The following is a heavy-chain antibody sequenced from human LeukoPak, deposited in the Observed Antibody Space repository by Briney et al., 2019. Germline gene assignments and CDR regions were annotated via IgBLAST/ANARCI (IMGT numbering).Heavy chain of an antibody. CDR3: AKDREVVAHHWGMDV. V-gene: IGHV3-23*01. J-gene: IGHJ6*02. D-gene: IGHD3-22*01. CDR1: GFTFSSYG. Sequence: PGRSLRLSCAASGFTFSSYGMHWVRQAPGKGLEWVSAISGSGGSTYYADSVKGRFTISRDNSKNTLYLQMNSLRAEDTAVYYCAKDREVVAHHWGMDVWGQGTTVTVSS. CDR2: ISGSGGST.